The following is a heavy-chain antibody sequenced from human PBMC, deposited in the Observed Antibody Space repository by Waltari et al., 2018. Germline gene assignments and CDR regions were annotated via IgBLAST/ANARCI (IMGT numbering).Heavy chain of an antibody. CDR2: IKNDGSQT. Sequence: EVQLLESGGGWVQVGGSLRLSCAASGFSFNTYWMTWVRQAPGQGVMWVAKIKNDGSQTDYGDSVKGRFTISRDNAGNSLYLQMHSLRAEDTAVYYCARDSIYSGFYSYNYGMDVWGQGTTVTVSS. D-gene: IGHD5-12*01. CDR3: ARDSIYSGFYSYNYGMDV. V-gene: IGHV3-7*01. CDR1: GFSFNTYW. J-gene: IGHJ6*01.